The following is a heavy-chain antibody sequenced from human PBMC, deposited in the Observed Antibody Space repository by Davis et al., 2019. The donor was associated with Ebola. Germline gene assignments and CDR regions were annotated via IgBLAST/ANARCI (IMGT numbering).Heavy chain of an antibody. V-gene: IGHV3-66*01. CDR1: GFIVRNYH. J-gene: IGHJ4*02. CDR2: LYRGGPT. Sequence: GESLKISCAASGFIVRNYHISWVRQAPGKGLEWVSVLYRGGPTHYAESVKGRFTISRDNAKNSLYLQMDGLRVEDTAVYYCASGLDYWGQGSLVTVSS. CDR3: ASGLDY.